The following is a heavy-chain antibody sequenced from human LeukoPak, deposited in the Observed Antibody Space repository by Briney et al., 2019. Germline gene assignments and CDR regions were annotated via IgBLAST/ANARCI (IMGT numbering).Heavy chain of an antibody. J-gene: IGHJ4*02. Sequence: SVKVSCKASGGTFSSYAISWVRQAPGQGLEWMGGINPIFGTANYAQKFQGRVTITADESTSTAYMELSSLRSEDTAVYYCARVVTYYYDSSGYSHFDYWGQGTLVTVSS. CDR1: GGTFSSYA. CDR2: INPIFGTA. D-gene: IGHD3-22*01. V-gene: IGHV1-69*01. CDR3: ARVVTYYYDSSGYSHFDY.